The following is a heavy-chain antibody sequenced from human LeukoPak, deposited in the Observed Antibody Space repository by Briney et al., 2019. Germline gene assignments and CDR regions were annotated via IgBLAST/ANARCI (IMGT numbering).Heavy chain of an antibody. V-gene: IGHV1-2*02. CDR1: GYTSTGYF. D-gene: IGHD3-16*02. CDR2: IDPNSGGT. CDR3: ARPLSPYQYYFAY. J-gene: IGHJ4*02. Sequence: ASVKVSCKASGYTSTGYFMHWVRQAPGQGLEWMGWIDPNSGGTNYAQKFLGRVTMTRDTSISTAYMELSRLRSDDTAMYYCARPLSPYQYYFAYWGQGTLVTVSS.